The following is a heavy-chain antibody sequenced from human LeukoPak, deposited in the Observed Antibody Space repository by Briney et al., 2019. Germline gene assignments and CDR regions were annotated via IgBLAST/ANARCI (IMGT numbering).Heavy chain of an antibody. V-gene: IGHV4-39*01. Sequence: SETLSLTCTVSGGSISSGSYYWGWLRQPPGKGLEWIGSIDYSGTTYYNPSLKSRVTISVATSKNQFSLKLSSVTAADTALYYCARRGQAAGSKGAFDYWGQGTLVTVSS. CDR1: GGSISSGSYY. J-gene: IGHJ4*02. CDR3: ARRGQAAGSKGAFDY. D-gene: IGHD6-13*01. CDR2: IDYSGTT.